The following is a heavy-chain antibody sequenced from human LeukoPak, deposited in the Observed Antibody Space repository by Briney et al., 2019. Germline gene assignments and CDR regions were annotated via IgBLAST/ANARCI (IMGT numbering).Heavy chain of an antibody. Sequence: ASVKVSCKTSGYSENFYGITWVRQAPGQGLEWMGIINPSGGSTSYAQKFQGRVTMTRDMSTSTVYMELSSLRSEDTAVYYCARDSRRIYYYYYLDVWGKGTTVTVSS. CDR1: GYSENFYG. CDR2: INPSGGST. CDR3: ARDSRRIYYYYYLDV. J-gene: IGHJ6*03. V-gene: IGHV1-46*02.